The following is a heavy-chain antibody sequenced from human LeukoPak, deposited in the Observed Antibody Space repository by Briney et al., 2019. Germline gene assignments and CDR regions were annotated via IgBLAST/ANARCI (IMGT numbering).Heavy chain of an antibody. CDR1: GFTFSSYS. CDR2: ISSSSSTI. CDR3: ARQGPFDDSSGYYDFDY. D-gene: IGHD3-22*01. Sequence: GGSLRLSYAASGFTFSSYSMNWVRQAPGKGLEWVSYISSSSSTIYYADSVKGRFTISRDNAKNSLYLQLNSLRAEDTAMYYCARQGPFDDSSGYYDFDYWGQGTLVTVSS. V-gene: IGHV3-48*04. J-gene: IGHJ4*02.